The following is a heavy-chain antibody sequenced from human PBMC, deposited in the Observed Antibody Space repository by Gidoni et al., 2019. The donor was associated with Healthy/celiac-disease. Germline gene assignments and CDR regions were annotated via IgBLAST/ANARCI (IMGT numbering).Heavy chain of an antibody. Sequence: QVQLVQSGAEVKKPGSSVKVSCKASGGTFSSYAISWVRQAPGQGLEWMGGIIPIFGTANYAQKFQGRVTITADESTSTAYMELSSLRSEDTAVYYCARVGGDIAVAGTRILAEYFQHWGQGTLVTVSS. V-gene: IGHV1-69*01. CDR3: ARVGGDIAVAGTRILAEYFQH. D-gene: IGHD6-19*01. CDR1: GGTFSSYA. J-gene: IGHJ1*01. CDR2: IIPIFGTA.